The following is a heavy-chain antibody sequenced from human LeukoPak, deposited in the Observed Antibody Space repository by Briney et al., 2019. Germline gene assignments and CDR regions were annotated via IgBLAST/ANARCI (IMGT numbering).Heavy chain of an antibody. Sequence: SQTLSLTCAISGDSVSSNSAAWHWIRQSPSRGLEWLGRTYYRSKWYNDYAVSVKSRIAINPDTSKNQFSLQLNSVTPEDTAVYYCASSMNSYSSSWYYFDYWGQGTLVTVSS. D-gene: IGHD6-13*01. V-gene: IGHV6-1*01. CDR3: ASSMNSYSSSWYYFDY. J-gene: IGHJ4*02. CDR2: TYYRSKWYN. CDR1: GDSVSSNSAA.